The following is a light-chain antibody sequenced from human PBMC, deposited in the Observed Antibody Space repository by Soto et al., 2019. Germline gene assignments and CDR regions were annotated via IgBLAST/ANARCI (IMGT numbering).Light chain of an antibody. V-gene: IGKV3-11*01. Sequence: EVVLTQSPATLSLSPGERATLSCRASENVRTFVDWYQQKPGQAPRLLIYGASNRATGIPARFSGSGSGTDFTLTINNLEPEDFAVYYYQQHSHWPPWTFGQGTRVEIQ. CDR3: QQHSHWPPWT. CDR1: ENVRTF. J-gene: IGKJ1*01. CDR2: GAS.